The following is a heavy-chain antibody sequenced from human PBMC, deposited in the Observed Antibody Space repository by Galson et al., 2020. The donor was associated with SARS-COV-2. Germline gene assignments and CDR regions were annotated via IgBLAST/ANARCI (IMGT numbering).Heavy chain of an antibody. D-gene: IGHD6-19*01. CDR3: ARVWQWPNGMDV. CDR1: GFSFSSYW. J-gene: IGHJ6*02. V-gene: IGHV3-74*03. Sequence: QAGGSLRLSCAASGFSFSSYWMHWVRQAPGKGLMWVSRINGDGSSTAYADSVKGRFTISRDNAKNTLYLQMNNLRAKETAVYYCARVWQWPNGMDVWGQGTTVTVSS. CDR2: INGDGSST.